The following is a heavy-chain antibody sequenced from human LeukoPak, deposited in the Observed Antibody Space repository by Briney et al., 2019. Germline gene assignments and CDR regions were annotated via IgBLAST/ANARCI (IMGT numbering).Heavy chain of an antibody. Sequence: SETLSLTCTVSGGSIRSSYYYWGWIRQPPGKGLEWIGYIYYSGSTYYNPSLKSRVTISVDTSKNQFSLKLSSVTAADTAVYYCASRGEYGNLDYWGQGTLVTVSS. CDR1: GGSIRSSYYY. CDR3: ASRGEYGNLDY. J-gene: IGHJ4*02. CDR2: IYYSGST. D-gene: IGHD3-16*01. V-gene: IGHV4-30-4*08.